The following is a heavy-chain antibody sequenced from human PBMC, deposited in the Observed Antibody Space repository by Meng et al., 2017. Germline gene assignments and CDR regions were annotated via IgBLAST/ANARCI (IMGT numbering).Heavy chain of an antibody. CDR2: INAGNSDT. V-gene: IGHV1-3*01. D-gene: IGHD6-19*01. CDR3: ARAIAVSGTGRFDY. Sequence: GQVVEFGAEVKKPGASVKVSCKASGYTFTTYAIHWVRQAPGQRLEWMGWINAGNSDTKYSQKLQGRVTITRDTSASTVYMEVSSLRSEDTGVYYCARAIAVSGTGRFDYWGQGTLVTVSS. CDR1: GYTFTTYA. J-gene: IGHJ4*02.